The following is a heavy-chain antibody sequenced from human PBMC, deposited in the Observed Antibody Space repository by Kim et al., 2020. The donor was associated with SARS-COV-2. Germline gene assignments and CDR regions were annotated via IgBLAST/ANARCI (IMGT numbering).Heavy chain of an antibody. V-gene: IGHV1-3*01. CDR3: ARAPLRLGELSPIDY. D-gene: IGHD3-16*02. J-gene: IGHJ4*02. CDR1: GYTFTSYA. CDR2: INAGNGNT. Sequence: ASVKVSCKASGYTFTSYAMHWVRQAPGQRLEWMGWINAGNGNTKYSQKFQGRVTITRDTSASTAYMELSSLRSEDTAVYYCARAPLRLGELSPIDYWGQGALVTVSS.